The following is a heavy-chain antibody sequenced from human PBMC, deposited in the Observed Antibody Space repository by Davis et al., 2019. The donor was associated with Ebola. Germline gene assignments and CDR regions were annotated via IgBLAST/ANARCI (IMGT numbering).Heavy chain of an antibody. Sequence: GGSLRLSCAASGFTFSSYAMSWVRQAPGKGLEWVSAISGSGGSTYYADSVKGRFTISRDNSKNTLYLQMNSLRAEDTAVYYCAKATEYDSGSYGYRYGMDVWGQGTTVTVSS. CDR1: GFTFSSYA. D-gene: IGHD3-10*01. CDR2: ISGSGGST. V-gene: IGHV3-23*01. J-gene: IGHJ6*02. CDR3: AKATEYDSGSYGYRYGMDV.